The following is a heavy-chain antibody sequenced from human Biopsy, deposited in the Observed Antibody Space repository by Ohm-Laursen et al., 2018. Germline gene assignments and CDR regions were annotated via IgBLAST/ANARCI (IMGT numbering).Heavy chain of an antibody. CDR2: ISSGVQ. CDR3: VRASIFGVATSGFYYYGMDV. D-gene: IGHD3-3*01. V-gene: IGHV3-66*01. Sequence: SLRLSCAASGFTVINNDISWVRQAPGKGLEWASFISSGVQYHADSVKGRFTISRDNSKNTLYLQMNSLRAEDTAVYYCVRASIFGVATSGFYYYGMDVWGQGTTVTVSS. CDR1: GFTVINND. J-gene: IGHJ6*02.